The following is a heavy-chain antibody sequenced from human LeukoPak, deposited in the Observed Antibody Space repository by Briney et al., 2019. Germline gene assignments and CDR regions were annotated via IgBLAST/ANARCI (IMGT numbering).Heavy chain of an antibody. Sequence: PGGSLRLSCAASGFTVNTNYMSWVRQAPGKGLEWVAVIQSGGSTYYADSVKGRFTISRDNAKNSLYLQMNSLRAEDTAVYYCARDRYYYDSSGHGLDYWGQGTLVTVSS. J-gene: IGHJ4*02. D-gene: IGHD3-22*01. CDR1: GFTVNTNY. V-gene: IGHV3-66*01. CDR3: ARDRYYYDSSGHGLDY. CDR2: IQSGGST.